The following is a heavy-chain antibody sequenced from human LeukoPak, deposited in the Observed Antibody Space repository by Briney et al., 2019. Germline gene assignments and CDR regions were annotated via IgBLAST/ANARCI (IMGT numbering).Heavy chain of an antibody. CDR2: ISGSGGYT. CDR1: GFTFSSYG. D-gene: IGHD4-17*01. V-gene: IGHV3-23*01. CDR3: AKDRSYGDYDY. Sequence: GGTLRLSCAASGFTFSSYGMSWVRQAPGKGLEWVSGISGSGGYTDYADSVKGRFTISRDNSKNTLYLQMNSLRAEDTAVYYCAKDRSYGDYDYWGQGTLVTVSS. J-gene: IGHJ4*02.